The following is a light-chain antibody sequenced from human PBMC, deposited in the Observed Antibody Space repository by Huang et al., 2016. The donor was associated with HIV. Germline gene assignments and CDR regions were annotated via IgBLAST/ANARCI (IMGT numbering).Light chain of an antibody. CDR2: LGS. CDR1: QSLLHSTGHNY. J-gene: IGKJ1*01. CDR3: MQGLQTWT. Sequence: DIVMVQSPASLSVTPREAASITCSSSQSLLHSTGHNYLDWYWQKHGQSPQLLIYLGSMRASGVPARSSGSGSGTDFTLRINRVEAGDVGIYYCMQGLQTWTFGQGTKVEI. V-gene: IGKV2-28*01.